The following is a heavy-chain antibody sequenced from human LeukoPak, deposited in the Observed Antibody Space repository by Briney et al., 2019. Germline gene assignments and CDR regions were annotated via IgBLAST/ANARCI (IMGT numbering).Heavy chain of an antibody. D-gene: IGHD3-22*01. Sequence: GGSLRLSCAASGFTFSSYAMSWVRQAPGKGLEWVAVISYDGSNKYYADSVKGRFTISRDNSKNTLYLQMNSLRAEDTAVYYCARAPLDYYDSSGYFDYWGQGTLVTVSS. CDR1: GFTFSSYA. V-gene: IGHV3-30-3*01. J-gene: IGHJ4*02. CDR3: ARAPLDYYDSSGYFDY. CDR2: ISYDGSNK.